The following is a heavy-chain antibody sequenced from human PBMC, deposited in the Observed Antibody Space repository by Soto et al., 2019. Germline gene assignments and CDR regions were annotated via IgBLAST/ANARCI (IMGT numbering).Heavy chain of an antibody. V-gene: IGHV1-69*01. CDR2: VIPVFDKA. CDR1: GGIFTNNA. D-gene: IGHD3-16*01. J-gene: IGHJ6*02. Sequence: QVQVVQSGAEVKKPGSSVNVSCKVSGGIFTNNAISWVRQAPGKGLEWRGVIPVFDKAYYAQIFRGRLRIYAEGATTTAYMELSGLTSADTAVDFCATVGHNDGYNFDHGMDVWGQGTTVTVS. CDR3: ATVGHNDGYNFDHGMDV.